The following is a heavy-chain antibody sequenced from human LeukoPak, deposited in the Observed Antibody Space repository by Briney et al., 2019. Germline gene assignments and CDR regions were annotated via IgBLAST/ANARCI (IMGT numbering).Heavy chain of an antibody. CDR2: INHSGRT. J-gene: IGHJ5*02. CDR1: GGSFSGYY. CDR3: ARPLGYCSDSRCPQSWFDP. D-gene: IGHD2-15*01. Sequence: PSETLSLTCAVSGGSFSGYYWTWIRQPPGKGLEWIGEINHSGRTNYNPSLKSRVTISVDTFKNQFSLKLSSVTAADTAVYYCARPLGYCSDSRCPQSWFDPWGQGTLVTVSS. V-gene: IGHV4-34*01.